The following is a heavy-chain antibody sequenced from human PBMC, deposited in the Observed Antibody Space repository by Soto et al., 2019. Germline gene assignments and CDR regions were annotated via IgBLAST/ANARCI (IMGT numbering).Heavy chain of an antibody. J-gene: IGHJ6*02. CDR2: IIPIFGTA. CDR1: GGTFSSYA. Sequence: SVKVSCKASGGTFSSYAISWVRQAPGQGLEWMGGIIPIFGTANYAQKFQGRVTITADESTSTAYMELSSLRSEDTAVYYCARDPRRAYSNYDGMDVWGQGTTVTVSS. V-gene: IGHV1-69*13. D-gene: IGHD4-4*01. CDR3: ARDPRRAYSNYDGMDV.